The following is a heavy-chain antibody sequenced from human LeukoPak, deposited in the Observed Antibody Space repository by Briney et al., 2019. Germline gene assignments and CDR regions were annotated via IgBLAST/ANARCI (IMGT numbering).Heavy chain of an antibody. CDR1: GGSISSDDYY. J-gene: IGHJ4*02. CDR2: IYYSGST. Sequence: SETLSLTCTVSGGSISSDDYYWSWIRQPPGKGLEWIGYIYYSGSTYYNPSLKSRVTISVDTSKSQFSLKLTSVTAADTAVYYCARDSGGYSTVDYWGQGTLVTVSS. D-gene: IGHD3-22*01. CDR3: ARDSGGYSTVDY. V-gene: IGHV4-30-4*01.